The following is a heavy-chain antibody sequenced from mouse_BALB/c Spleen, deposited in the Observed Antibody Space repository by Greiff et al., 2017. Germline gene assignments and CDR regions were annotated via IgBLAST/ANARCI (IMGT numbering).Heavy chain of an antibody. CDR3: ARDYYRYDGGFAY. CDR1: GFTFSDYY. J-gene: IGHJ3*01. D-gene: IGHD2-14*01. CDR2: ISDGGSYT. V-gene: IGHV5-4*02. Sequence: EVKLMESGGGLVKPGGSLKLSCAASGFTFSDYYMYWVRQTPEKRLEWVATISDGGSYTYYPDSVKGRFTISRDNAKNNLYLQMSSLKSEDTAMYYCARDYYRYDGGFAYWGQGTLVTVSA.